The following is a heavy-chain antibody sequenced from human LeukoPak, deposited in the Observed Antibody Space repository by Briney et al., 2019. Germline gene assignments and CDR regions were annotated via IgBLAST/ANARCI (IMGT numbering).Heavy chain of an antibody. V-gene: IGHV1-8*03. J-gene: IGHJ5*02. CDR1: GYTFTIYD. Sequence: ASVTVSCKASGYTFTIYDINGVRQATGQGLEWMGWMNPNSGNTGYAQKFQGRVTITRNTSISTAYMELSSLRSEDTAVYYCARGLLSFMRSDYSNYWDNWFDPWGQGTLVTVSS. CDR3: ARGLLSFMRSDYSNYWDNWFDP. CDR2: MNPNSGNT. D-gene: IGHD4-11*01.